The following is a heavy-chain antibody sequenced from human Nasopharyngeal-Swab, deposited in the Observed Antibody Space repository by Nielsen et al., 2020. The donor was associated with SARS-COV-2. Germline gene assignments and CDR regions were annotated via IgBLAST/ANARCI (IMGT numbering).Heavy chain of an antibody. Sequence: SETLSLTCTVSGGSISSGDYYWSWIRQPPGKGLAWLGYIYYSGSTYYNPSLKSRVTISVDTSKNQFSLKLSSVTAADTAVYYCASGAQDYDFWSGYYYYYGMDVWGQGTTVTVSS. V-gene: IGHV4-30-4*01. CDR1: GGSISSGDYY. D-gene: IGHD3-3*01. J-gene: IGHJ6*02. CDR3: ASGAQDYDFWSGYYYYYGMDV. CDR2: IYYSGST.